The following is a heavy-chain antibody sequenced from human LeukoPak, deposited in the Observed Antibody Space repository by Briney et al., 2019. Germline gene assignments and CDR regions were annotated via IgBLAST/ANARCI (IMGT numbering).Heavy chain of an antibody. D-gene: IGHD2-15*01. CDR1: GFILNNYA. J-gene: IGHJ4*02. Sequence: QPGGSLRLSCAASGFILNNYAMSWVRQAPGKGLEWVSAISGSGDSTYYADPMKGRFTISRDNSKNTLYLQMNSLRAEDTAIYYCARRATPSPHFDYWDQGTLVAVSS. V-gene: IGHV3-23*01. CDR3: ARRATPSPHFDY. CDR2: ISGSGDST.